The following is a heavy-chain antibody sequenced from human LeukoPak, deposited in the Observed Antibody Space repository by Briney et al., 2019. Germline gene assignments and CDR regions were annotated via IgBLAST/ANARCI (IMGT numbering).Heavy chain of an antibody. V-gene: IGHV4-34*01. Sequence: SETLSLTCAVYGGSFSGYYWSWIRQPPGKGLEWIGEINHSGSTNYNPSLKSRVTISVDTSKNQFSLKLSSVTAADTAVYYCARTPMDWFDPWGQGTLVTVSS. CDR2: INHSGST. CDR3: ARTPMDWFDP. D-gene: IGHD2-8*01. J-gene: IGHJ5*02. CDR1: GGSFSGYY.